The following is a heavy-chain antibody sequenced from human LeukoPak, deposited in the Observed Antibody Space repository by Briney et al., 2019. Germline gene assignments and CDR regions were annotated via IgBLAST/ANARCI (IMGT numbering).Heavy chain of an antibody. D-gene: IGHD3-22*01. CDR1: GFTFSSYS. CDR2: ISSSSTT. CDR3: ARDPTTYYFDSRGRDYAFDI. V-gene: IGHV3-48*02. J-gene: IGHJ3*02. Sequence: GGSLRLSCAASGFTFSSYSMNWVRQAPGKGLEWVSYISSSSTTYYPDSVKGRFTISRDNAKNSLYLQMNSLRDEDTAVYCCARDPTTYYFDSRGRDYAFDIWGQGTLVTVSS.